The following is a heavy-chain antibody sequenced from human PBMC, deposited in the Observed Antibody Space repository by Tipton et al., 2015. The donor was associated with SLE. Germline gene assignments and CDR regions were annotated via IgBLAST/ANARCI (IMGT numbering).Heavy chain of an antibody. CDR1: GGTFSSYT. CDR2: IIPILGIA. V-gene: IGHV1-69*09. J-gene: IGHJ4*02. D-gene: IGHD6-13*01. CDR3: ARRAAAAGYYFDY. Sequence: QLVQSGAEVKKPGSSVKVSCTASGGTFSSYTISWVRQAPGQGLEWMGRIIPILGIANYAQKFQGRVTVTADKSTSTAYMELSSLRSEDTAVYYCARRAAAAGYYFDYWGQGTLVTVSS.